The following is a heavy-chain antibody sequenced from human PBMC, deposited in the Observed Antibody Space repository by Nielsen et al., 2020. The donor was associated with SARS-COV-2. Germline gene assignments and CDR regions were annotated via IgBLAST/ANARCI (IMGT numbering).Heavy chain of an antibody. CDR2: IIPIFGTA. Sequence: SVKVSCKASGGTFSSDAISWVRQAPGQGLEWMGGIIPIFGTANYAQKFQGRVTITADKSTSTAYMELSSLRSEDTAVYYCAGVWNYDFNYYYMDVWGKGTTVTVSS. CDR3: AGVWNYDFNYYYMDV. D-gene: IGHD1-7*01. V-gene: IGHV1-69*06. J-gene: IGHJ6*03. CDR1: GGTFSSDA.